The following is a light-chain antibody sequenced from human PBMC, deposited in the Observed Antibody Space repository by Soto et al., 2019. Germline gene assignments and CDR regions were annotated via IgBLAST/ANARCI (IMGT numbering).Light chain of an antibody. CDR1: QSLSSGQ. V-gene: IGKV3-20*01. CDR3: QQYGSSPRA. J-gene: IGKJ2*01. Sequence: EIVLTQSPGTLSLSPGERATLSCRASQSLSSGQLVWYQQKPGQAPRLLIYGGSSRATCIPSRFSGRGSGTEFTLTISRVEPADFAVDFWQQYGSSPRAFGQGTKLEIK. CDR2: GGS.